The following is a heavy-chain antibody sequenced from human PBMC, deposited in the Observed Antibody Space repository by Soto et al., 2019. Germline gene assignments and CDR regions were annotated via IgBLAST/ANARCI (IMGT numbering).Heavy chain of an antibody. CDR1: GFTFSSYG. CDR2: ISYGGSDQ. CDR3: ARDTPVPYDSSGYYYPFDY. J-gene: IGHJ4*02. V-gene: IGHV3-30*03. Sequence: GGSLRLSCAASGFTFSSYGMHWVRQAPGKGLEWVAVISYGGSDQYYADSVKGRYTISRDNSKNTVYLQMNSLRAEDTAVYYCARDTPVPYDSSGYYYPFDYWGQGTLVTVSS. D-gene: IGHD3-22*01.